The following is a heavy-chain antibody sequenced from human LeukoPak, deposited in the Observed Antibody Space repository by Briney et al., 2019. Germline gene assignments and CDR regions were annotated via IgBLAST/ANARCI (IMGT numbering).Heavy chain of an antibody. D-gene: IGHD5-24*01. Sequence: PGGSLRLSCAASGFTFSSSAMSWVRQAPGKGLEWVSSISGSGSGGSTYYADSVKGRFTISRDNSKNTLYLQMNSLIAEDTAVYYCAKSGYNRFDYWGQGTLVTVS. CDR1: GFTFSSSA. J-gene: IGHJ4*02. V-gene: IGHV3-23*01. CDR2: ISGSGSGGST. CDR3: AKSGYNRFDY.